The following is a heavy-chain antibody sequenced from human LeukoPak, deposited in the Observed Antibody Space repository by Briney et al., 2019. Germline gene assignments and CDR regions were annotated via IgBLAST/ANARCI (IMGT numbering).Heavy chain of an antibody. Sequence: GGSLRLSCAASGFTFSSYGMHWVRQAPGKGLEWVAVISYDGSNKYYADSVKGRFTISRDNSKNTLYLQVNSLRAEDTAVYYCAKALQWFGEPGDYWGQGTLVTVSS. CDR1: GFTFSSYG. CDR3: AKALQWFGEPGDY. CDR2: ISYDGSNK. D-gene: IGHD3-10*01. J-gene: IGHJ4*02. V-gene: IGHV3-30*18.